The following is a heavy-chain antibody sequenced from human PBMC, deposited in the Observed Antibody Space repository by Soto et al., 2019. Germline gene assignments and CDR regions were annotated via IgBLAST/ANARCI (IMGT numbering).Heavy chain of an antibody. CDR2: ISSSGSTI. CDR3: ARVGGQLVHYYGMDV. D-gene: IGHD6-6*01. Sequence: GGSLRLSCAASGFTFSSYEMNWVRQAPGKGLEWVSYISSSGSTIYYADPVKGRFTISRDTAKNSLHLQMNSLRAEDTAVYYCARVGGQLVHYYGMDVWGQGTTVTVSS. CDR1: GFTFSSYE. J-gene: IGHJ6*02. V-gene: IGHV3-48*03.